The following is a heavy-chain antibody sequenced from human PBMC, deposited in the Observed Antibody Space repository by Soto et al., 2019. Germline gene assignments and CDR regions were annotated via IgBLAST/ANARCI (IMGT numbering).Heavy chain of an antibody. V-gene: IGHV1-69*02. CDR2: IIPVLSIT. D-gene: IGHD4-17*01. CDR1: GGTFSTYS. CDR3: ARGKNDYGDGYYYSDL. J-gene: IGHJ2*01. Sequence: QVQLVQSGAEVKKPGSSVKVSCQTSGGTFSTYSFSWVRQAPGQGLEWMGRIIPVLSITDYAQKFQDRVTITADKSTNTAYMELTNLRSEDTAVYYCARGKNDYGDGYYYSDLWGRGTLVSVSS.